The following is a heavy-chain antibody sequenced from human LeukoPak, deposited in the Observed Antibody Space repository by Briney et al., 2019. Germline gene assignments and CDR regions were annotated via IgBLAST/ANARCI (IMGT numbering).Heavy chain of an antibody. CDR2: IYTSGST. J-gene: IGHJ6*02. Sequence: PSETLSLTCTVSGGSISSYYWSWIRQPAGKGLEWIGRIYTSGSTNYNPSLKSRVIMSVDTSKNQFSLKLSSVTAADTAVYYCARDRRVVAGTNGMDVWGQGTTVTVSS. V-gene: IGHV4-4*07. CDR1: GGSISSYY. D-gene: IGHD6-19*01. CDR3: ARDRRVVAGTNGMDV.